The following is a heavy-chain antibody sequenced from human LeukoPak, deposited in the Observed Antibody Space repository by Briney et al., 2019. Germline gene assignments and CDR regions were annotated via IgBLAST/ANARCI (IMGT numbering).Heavy chain of an antibody. CDR3: ARVPTVTFFDY. Sequence: PSETLSLTCTVSGGSMSSSSYYWGWIRQPPGEGLEWIGSIYYSGSTYQNPSLKSRVTISVDTSKNQFSLKLSSVTAADTAVYYCARVPTVTFFDYWGQGTLVTVSS. CDR1: GGSMSSSSYY. V-gene: IGHV4-39*07. J-gene: IGHJ4*02. CDR2: IYYSGST. D-gene: IGHD4-17*01.